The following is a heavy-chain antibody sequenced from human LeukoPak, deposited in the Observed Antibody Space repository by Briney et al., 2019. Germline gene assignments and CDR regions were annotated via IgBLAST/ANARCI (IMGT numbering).Heavy chain of an antibody. J-gene: IGHJ4*02. CDR3: AKDFSRLMYDY. Sequence: GGSLRLSCAASGFTFSSYAMSWVRQAPGKGLEWVSAINGSGGSTYYEDSVKGRFTISRYNSKNTLYLQMNSLRAEDTAVYYCAKDFSRLMYDYWGQGTLVTVSS. D-gene: IGHD2-8*01. CDR2: INGSGGST. CDR1: GFTFSSYA. V-gene: IGHV3-23*01.